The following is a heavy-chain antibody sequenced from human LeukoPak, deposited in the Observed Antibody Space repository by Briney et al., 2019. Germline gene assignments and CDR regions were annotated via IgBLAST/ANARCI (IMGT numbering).Heavy chain of an antibody. Sequence: GGSLRLSCAASGFTFNTYEMNWVRQAPGKGLECVSYISSSGSTIYYADSVKGRFTISRDNAKNSLHLQMNSLRAEDTAVYYCARRIALRPFDYWGQGTLVTVSS. CDR2: ISSSGSTI. V-gene: IGHV3-48*03. CDR1: GFTFNTYE. D-gene: IGHD6-6*01. J-gene: IGHJ4*02. CDR3: ARRIALRPFDY.